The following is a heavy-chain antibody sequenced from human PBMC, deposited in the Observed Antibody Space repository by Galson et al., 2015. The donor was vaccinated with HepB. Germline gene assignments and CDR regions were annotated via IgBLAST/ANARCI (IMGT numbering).Heavy chain of an antibody. D-gene: IGHD3-22*01. CDR3: AYGSSGLVYGMDV. CDR2: INTNTGNP. J-gene: IGHJ6*02. Sequence: SVKVSCKASGYTFTSYPMNWVRQAPGQGLEWMGWINTNTGNPTYAQGFTGRFVFSLDTSVSTAYLQIDSLKADDTAVYYCAYGSSGLVYGMDVWGQGTTVTVSS. CDR1: GYTFTSYP. V-gene: IGHV7-4-1*01.